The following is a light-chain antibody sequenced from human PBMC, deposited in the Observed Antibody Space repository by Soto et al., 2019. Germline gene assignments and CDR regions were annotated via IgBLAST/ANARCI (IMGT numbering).Light chain of an antibody. CDR2: GAT. V-gene: IGKV3-15*01. J-gene: IGKJ1*01. Sequence: EIVMTQSPATLSVSPGERATLSCRAGQSVSILLAWYQQKPGQAPRLLIHGATTRATGIPARFSGSGSGTEFTLTISSLQSEDFAFYYCQQYNDWPRTFGQGTKVDIK. CDR1: QSVSIL. CDR3: QQYNDWPRT.